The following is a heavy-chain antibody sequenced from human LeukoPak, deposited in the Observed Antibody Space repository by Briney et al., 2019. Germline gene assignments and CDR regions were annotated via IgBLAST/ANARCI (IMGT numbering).Heavy chain of an antibody. D-gene: IGHD3-3*01. Sequence: PGRSLRLSCAASGFTFSSYSMNWVRHAPGKGLEWVSSISSSSSYIYYADSVKGRFTISRDNAKNSLYLQMNSLRAEDTAVYYCARDPEWLLWKGLDYWGQGTLVTVSS. CDR1: GFTFSSYS. V-gene: IGHV3-21*01. J-gene: IGHJ4*02. CDR2: ISSSSSYI. CDR3: ARDPEWLLWKGLDY.